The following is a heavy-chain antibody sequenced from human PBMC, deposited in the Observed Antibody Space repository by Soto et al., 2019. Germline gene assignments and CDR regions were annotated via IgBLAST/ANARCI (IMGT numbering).Heavy chain of an antibody. Sequence: QVQLVQSGAEVKQPGASVKVSCKGSGYTFTSYGISWVRQAPGQGLEWMGWIDVNTNYEQKFQGRVTMTTDTSTSTAYLELRSLRSDDTAVYYCARESMSYDYSNLRYWGQGTQVTVSS. CDR2: IDVNT. D-gene: IGHD4-4*01. V-gene: IGHV1-18*04. CDR1: GYTFTSYG. CDR3: ARESMSYDYSNLRY. J-gene: IGHJ4*02.